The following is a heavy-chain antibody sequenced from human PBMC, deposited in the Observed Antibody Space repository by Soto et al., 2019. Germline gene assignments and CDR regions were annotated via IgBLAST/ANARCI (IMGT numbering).Heavy chain of an antibody. CDR3: AREPKYYDFWSGYFGYFDY. D-gene: IGHD3-3*01. V-gene: IGHV4-34*01. J-gene: IGHJ4*02. Sequence: SETLSLTCAVYGGSFSGYYWSWIRQPPGKGLEWIGEINHSGSTNYNPSLKSRVTISVDTSKNQFSLKLSSVTAADTAVYYCAREPKYYDFWSGYFGYFDYWGQGTLVTVSS. CDR2: INHSGST. CDR1: GGSFSGYY.